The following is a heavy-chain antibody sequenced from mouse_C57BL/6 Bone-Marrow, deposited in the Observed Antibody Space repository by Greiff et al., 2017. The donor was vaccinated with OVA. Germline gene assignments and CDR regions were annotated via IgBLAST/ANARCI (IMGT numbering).Heavy chain of an antibody. D-gene: IGHD1-1*01. CDR1: EYEFPSHD. CDR3: ARHRPIYYYGGGYFDV. V-gene: IGHV5-2*01. J-gene: IGHJ1*03. CDR2: INSDGGST. Sequence: EVKVVESGGGLVQPGESLKLSCESNEYEFPSHDMSWVRKTPEKRLELVAAINSDGGSTYYPDTMERRFIISRDNTKKTLYLQMSSLRSEDTALYYCARHRPIYYYGGGYFDVWGTGTTVTVSS.